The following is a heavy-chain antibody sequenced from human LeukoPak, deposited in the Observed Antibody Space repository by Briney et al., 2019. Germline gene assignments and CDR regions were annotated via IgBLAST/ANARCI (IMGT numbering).Heavy chain of an antibody. D-gene: IGHD1-26*01. V-gene: IGHV1-2*02. Sequence: ASMKVSCKASGYTFTGYYMHWVRQAPGQGLEWMGWINPNSGGTNYAQKFQGRVTMTRDTSISTAYMELSRLRSDDTAVYYCARAGTDYYYYYYMDVWGKGTTVTVSS. CDR2: INPNSGGT. CDR3: ARAGTDYYYYYYMDV. CDR1: GYTFTGYY. J-gene: IGHJ6*03.